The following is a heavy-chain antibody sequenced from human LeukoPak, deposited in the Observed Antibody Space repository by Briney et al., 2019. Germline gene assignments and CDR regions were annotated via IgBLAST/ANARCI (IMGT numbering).Heavy chain of an antibody. V-gene: IGHV3-21*01. CDR3: ARDGSSWYPFDY. CDR1: GFTFSSYS. J-gene: IGHJ4*02. D-gene: IGHD6-13*01. Sequence: KTGGSLRLSCAASGFTFSSYSMNWVRQAPGKGLEWVSSIRSSSSYIYYADSVKGRFTISRDNAKNSLYLQMNSLRAEDTAVYYCARDGSSWYPFDYWGQGTLVTVSS. CDR2: IRSSSSYI.